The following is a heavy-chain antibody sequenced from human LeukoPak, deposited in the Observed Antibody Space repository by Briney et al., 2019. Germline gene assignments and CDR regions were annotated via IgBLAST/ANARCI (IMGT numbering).Heavy chain of an antibody. CDR2: ISSSSSYI. D-gene: IGHD6-13*01. Sequence: GGSLRLSCAASGFTFSSYAMNWVRQAPGKGLEWVSSISSSSSYIYYADSVKGRFTISRDNAKNSLYLQMNSLRAEDTAVYYCARGRRRIAAAGATPPAPYFDYWGQGTLVTVSS. J-gene: IGHJ4*02. CDR1: GFTFSSYA. V-gene: IGHV3-21*01. CDR3: ARGRRRIAAAGATPPAPYFDY.